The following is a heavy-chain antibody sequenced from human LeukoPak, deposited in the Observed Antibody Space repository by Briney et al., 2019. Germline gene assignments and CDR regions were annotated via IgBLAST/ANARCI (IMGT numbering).Heavy chain of an antibody. V-gene: IGHV3-53*05. D-gene: IGHD3-10*01. Sequence: PGGSLRLSCAASGFTVSSNYMSWVRQAPGKGLEWVSVIYSGGSTYYADSVKGRFTISRDNSKNTLYLQMNSLRAEDTAVYYCAKETGEEVRYMDVWGKGTTVTVSS. J-gene: IGHJ6*03. CDR3: AKETGEEVRYMDV. CDR2: IYSGGST. CDR1: GFTVSSNY.